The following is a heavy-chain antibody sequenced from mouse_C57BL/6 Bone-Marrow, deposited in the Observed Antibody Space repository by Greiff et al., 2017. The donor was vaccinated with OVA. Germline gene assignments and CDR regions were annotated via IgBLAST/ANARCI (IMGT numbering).Heavy chain of an antibody. CDR3: AGNYYGSSYWYFDV. CDR1: GYTFTSYW. J-gene: IGHJ1*03. Sequence: QVQLQQPGAELVKPGASVKMSCKASGYTFTSYWITWVQQRPGQGLEWIGDIYPGSGSTNYNEKFKSKATLTVDTSSSTAYMQLSSLTSEYSAVYYCAGNYYGSSYWYFDVWGTGTTVTVSS. D-gene: IGHD1-1*01. CDR2: IYPGSGST. V-gene: IGHV1-55*01.